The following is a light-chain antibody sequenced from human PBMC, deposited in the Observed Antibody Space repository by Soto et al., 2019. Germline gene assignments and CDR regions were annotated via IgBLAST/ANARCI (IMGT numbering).Light chain of an antibody. J-gene: IGKJ3*01. CDR2: AAS. V-gene: IGKV1-27*01. CDR1: QGISNY. Sequence: DIQMTQSPSSLSASVGDRVTITCRAIQGISNYLAWYQQKPGKVPKLLIYAASTLQSGVPSRFSGSGSGTDFTLTINSLQPEDVATYYCQTYNSAPFTFGPGTKVDIK. CDR3: QTYNSAPFT.